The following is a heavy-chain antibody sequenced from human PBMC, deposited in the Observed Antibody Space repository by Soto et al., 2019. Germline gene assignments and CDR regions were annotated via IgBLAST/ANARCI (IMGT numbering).Heavy chain of an antibody. CDR1: GYTFTSYG. V-gene: IGHV1-18*01. CDR2: MSAYNGNT. CDR3: ARRDGSGSLNWFDP. Sequence: QVQLVQSGAEVKKPGASVKVSCKASGYTFTSYGISWVRQAPGQGLEWMGWMSAYNGNTKYAQKRQGRVTRPTDTSPSTAYMGLRSLRSDDTAVYYCARRDGSGSLNWFDPWGQGTLVTVSS. D-gene: IGHD3-10*01. J-gene: IGHJ5*02.